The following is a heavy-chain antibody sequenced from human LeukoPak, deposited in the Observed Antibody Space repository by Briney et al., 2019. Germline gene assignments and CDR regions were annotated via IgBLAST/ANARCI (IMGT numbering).Heavy chain of an antibody. CDR3: AKDLDYTTYAYYFDY. CDR2: VGAGGTVP. J-gene: IGHJ4*02. D-gene: IGHD4-11*01. Sequence: GGSLTLSSTASGXTFSSYAMTWVRPAPPKGLEWVYGVGAGGTVPYYAASVKGRFTIFRDNSRNTLYLQMNILSAHDTAVYYCAKDLDYTTYAYYFDYWGQGTLVTVSS. V-gene: IGHV3-23*01. CDR1: GXTFSSYA.